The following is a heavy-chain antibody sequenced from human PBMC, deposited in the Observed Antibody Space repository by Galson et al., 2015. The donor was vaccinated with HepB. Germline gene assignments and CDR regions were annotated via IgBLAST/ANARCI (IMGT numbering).Heavy chain of an antibody. D-gene: IGHD3-10*01. Sequence: SLRLSCAASGITFYTYAMTWVRQAPGKGLEWVSGIGGSGDSTYYADSVKGRFTISRDNSKNTLFLHLNSLRAADTAKYFCAKLDGSGYYYYYYYAMDVWGQGTTVTVSS. CDR2: IGGSGDST. CDR3: AKLDGSGYYYYYYYAMDV. J-gene: IGHJ6*02. CDR1: GITFYTYA. V-gene: IGHV3-23*01.